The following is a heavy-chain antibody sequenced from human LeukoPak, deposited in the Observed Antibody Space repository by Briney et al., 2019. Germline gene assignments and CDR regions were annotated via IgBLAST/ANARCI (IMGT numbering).Heavy chain of an antibody. CDR2: IYPSNSDT. CDR3: ARQYSLLNFNDY. J-gene: IGHJ4*02. V-gene: IGHV5-51*01. Sequence: GESLKISCKGVGYTFTNYWIGWVRQMPGKGLEWMAIIYPSNSDTRYSPSFQGQVTISADKSISTTYLQWSGLKASDTAMYYCARQYSLLNFNDYWGQGTLVTVSS. CDR1: GYTFTNYW. D-gene: IGHD2-15*01.